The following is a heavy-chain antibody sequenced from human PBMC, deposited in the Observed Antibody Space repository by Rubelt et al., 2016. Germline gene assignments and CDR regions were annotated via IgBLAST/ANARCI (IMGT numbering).Heavy chain of an antibody. Sequence: QVQLQESGPGLVKPSETLSLTCTVSGGSISRNYWSWIRQPPGKGLEWIGYTYYTGSTTSNPSLKSRVAIQVHTPKNQSSLKMNSVTAADTAVYYCARSTSGFGRGAINVWGQGTTVTVSS. CDR3: ARSTSGFGRGAINV. J-gene: IGHJ6*02. V-gene: IGHV4-59*12. CDR2: TYYTGST. CDR1: GGSISRNY. D-gene: IGHD2-2*02.